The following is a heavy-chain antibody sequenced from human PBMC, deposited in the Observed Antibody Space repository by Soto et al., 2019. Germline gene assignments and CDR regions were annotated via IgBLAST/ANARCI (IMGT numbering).Heavy chain of an antibody. J-gene: IGHJ4*02. CDR3: VRWLGGRSDY. CDR1: GFTFTSYE. D-gene: IGHD6-19*01. CDR2: ISSGGNTI. Sequence: GGSLRLSCAASGFTFTSYEMNWVRQAPGKRLEWVSYISSGGNTIYYADSVKGRFTISRDNAKNSLYLQMNSLRAEDTAVYYCVRWLGGRSDYWGQGTLVTVSS. V-gene: IGHV3-48*03.